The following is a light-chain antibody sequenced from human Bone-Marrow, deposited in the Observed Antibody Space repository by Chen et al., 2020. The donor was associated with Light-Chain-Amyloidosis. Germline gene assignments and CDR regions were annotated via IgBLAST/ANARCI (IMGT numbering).Light chain of an antibody. CDR1: SSNIGAGYD. Sequence: QSVLTQPPSVSGAPGQRVTLSCTGSSSNIGAGYDVHWYRQLPGTAPKLLISGNSNRPSGVPDRFSGSRSGTSASLAISGRQAEDEADYYCQSYDTSLSGSVFGGGTKLTVL. V-gene: IGLV1-40*01. J-gene: IGLJ2*01. CDR2: GNS. CDR3: QSYDTSLSGSV.